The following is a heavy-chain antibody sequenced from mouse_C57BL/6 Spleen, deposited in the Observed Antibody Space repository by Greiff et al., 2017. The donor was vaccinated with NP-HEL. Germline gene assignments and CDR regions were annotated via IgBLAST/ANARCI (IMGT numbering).Heavy chain of an antibody. CDR2: ISSGSSTI. CDR1: GFTFSDYG. J-gene: IGHJ4*01. Sequence: EVMLVESGGGLVKPGGSLKLSCAASGFTFSDYGMHWVRQAPEKGLEWVAYISSGSSTIYYADTVKGRFTISRDNAKNTLFLQMTSLRSEDTAMYYCARGTMVTSYAMDYWGQGTSVTVSS. CDR3: ARGTMVTSYAMDY. V-gene: IGHV5-17*01. D-gene: IGHD2-1*01.